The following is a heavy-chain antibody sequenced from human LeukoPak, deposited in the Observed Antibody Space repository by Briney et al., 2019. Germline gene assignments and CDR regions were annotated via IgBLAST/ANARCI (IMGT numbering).Heavy chain of an antibody. Sequence: GGSLRLSCEASGFTFSTYWMSWVRQAPGKGLEWVARLHADGNEKYFVHSVKGRFTVSRDNAKNSLYLQMNSLRVEDTAVYYCARGGYSFDYLGQGTLVTVSS. CDR1: GFTFSTYW. J-gene: IGHJ4*02. D-gene: IGHD5-12*01. CDR3: ARGGYSFDY. CDR2: LHADGNEK. V-gene: IGHV3-7*01.